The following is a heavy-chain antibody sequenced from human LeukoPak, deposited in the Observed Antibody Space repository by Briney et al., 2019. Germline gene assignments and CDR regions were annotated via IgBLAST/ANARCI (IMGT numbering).Heavy chain of an antibody. Sequence: ASVKVSCKASGYTFTSYYMHWVRQAPGQGLEWMGIINPSGGSTSYAQKFQGRVTMTRNTSISTAYMELSSLRSEDTAVYYCARRDYGDYEDYWGQGTLVTVSS. CDR2: INPSGGST. CDR3: ARRDYGDYEDY. CDR1: GYTFTSYY. V-gene: IGHV1-46*01. D-gene: IGHD4-17*01. J-gene: IGHJ4*02.